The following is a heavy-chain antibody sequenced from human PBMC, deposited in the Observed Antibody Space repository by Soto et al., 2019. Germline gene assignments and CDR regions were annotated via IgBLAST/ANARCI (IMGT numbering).Heavy chain of an antibody. CDR1: GFTFSSYS. V-gene: IGHV3-21*01. J-gene: IGHJ5*02. D-gene: IGHD3-3*01. CDR2: ISSSSSYI. Sequence: GGSLRLSXAASGFTFSSYSMNWVRQAPGKGLEWVSSISSSSSYIYYADSVKGRFTISRDNAKNSLYLQMNSLRAEDTAVYYCACSREPANYDFWSGAFDPWGQGTLVTVSS. CDR3: ACSREPANYDFWSGAFDP.